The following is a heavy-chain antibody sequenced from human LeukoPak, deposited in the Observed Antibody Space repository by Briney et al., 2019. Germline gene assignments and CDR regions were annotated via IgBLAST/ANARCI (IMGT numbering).Heavy chain of an antibody. D-gene: IGHD3-22*01. V-gene: IGHV3-15*01. CDR3: TLFYYDSSGYYEAIGYSYGKDV. Sequence: PGGSPRLSCAASGFTFNKAWMSWVRQAPGKGLEWIGRIKSRTDGGTTDYAAPVKGRFTISRDDSKSMLYLQMNSLKNEDTAVYFCTLFYYDSSGYYEAIGYSYGKDVWGQGTTVTVSS. CDR2: IKSRTDGGTT. J-gene: IGHJ6*02. CDR1: GFTFNKAW.